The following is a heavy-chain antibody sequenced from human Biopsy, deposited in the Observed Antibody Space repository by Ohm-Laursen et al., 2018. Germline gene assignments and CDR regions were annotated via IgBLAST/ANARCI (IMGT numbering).Heavy chain of an antibody. D-gene: IGHD1-26*01. V-gene: IGHV4-4*07. CDR3: ALGGGSYVNFDY. Sequence: TLSLTCTVSGGSVSGYYWNWIRLPVGKGLEWIGRLYTSGSTNYNPSLKSRVTVSVDTSRNQFSLRLSSVTAADTAVYYCALGGGSYVNFDYWGQGTLVTVSS. J-gene: IGHJ4*02. CDR1: GGSVSGYY. CDR2: LYTSGST.